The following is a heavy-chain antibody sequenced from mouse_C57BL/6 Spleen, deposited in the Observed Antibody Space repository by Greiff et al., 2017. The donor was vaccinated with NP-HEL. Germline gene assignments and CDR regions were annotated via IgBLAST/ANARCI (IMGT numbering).Heavy chain of an antibody. J-gene: IGHJ2*01. CDR2: IYPGDGDT. Sequence: QVQLKESGPELVKPGASVKISCKASGYAFSSSWMNWVKQRPGKGLEWIGRIYPGDGDTNYNGKFKGKATLTADKSSSTAYMQLSSLTSEDSAVYFCARMGVAGFDYWGQGTTLTVSS. CDR3: ARMGVAGFDY. D-gene: IGHD1-1*02. CDR1: GYAFSSSW. V-gene: IGHV1-82*01.